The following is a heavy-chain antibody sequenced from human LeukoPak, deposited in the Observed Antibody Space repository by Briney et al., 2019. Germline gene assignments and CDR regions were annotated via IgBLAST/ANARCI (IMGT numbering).Heavy chain of an antibody. J-gene: IGHJ4*02. CDR3: ARVAYSSSWWDFDS. CDR1: GGSIRSSSYY. V-gene: IGHV4-39*01. Sequence: KPSETLSLTCTVSGGSIRSSSYYWGWIRQPPGKGLEWIGSISYSGNTYYSPSLKSRVTISVDTFMNQFSLKLNSVTAADTAIYYCARVAYSSSWWDFDSWGQGTLVTVSS. D-gene: IGHD6-13*01. CDR2: ISYSGNT.